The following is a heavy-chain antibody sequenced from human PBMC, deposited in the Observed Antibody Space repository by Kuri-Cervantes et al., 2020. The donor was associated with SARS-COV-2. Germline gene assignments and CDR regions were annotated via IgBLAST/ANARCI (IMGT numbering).Heavy chain of an antibody. V-gene: IGHV1-3*01. CDR3: ARDPTVRGVIGTGFDY. CDR1: GYTFTSYA. Sequence: ASVKVSCKASGYTFTSYAMHWVRQAPGQRLEWMGWINAGNGNTKYSQKFQGRVTVTRDTSASTAYMGLSSLRSEDTAVYYCARDPTVRGVIGTGFDYWGQGTLVTVSS. CDR2: INAGNGNT. J-gene: IGHJ4*02. D-gene: IGHD3-10*01.